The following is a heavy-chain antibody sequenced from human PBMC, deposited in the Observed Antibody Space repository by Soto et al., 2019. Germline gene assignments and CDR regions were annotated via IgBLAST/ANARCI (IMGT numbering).Heavy chain of an antibody. J-gene: IGHJ4*02. CDR3: ARAEDSYSDY. CDR2: IYYSGST. CDR1: GGSISSGGYY. V-gene: IGHV4-31*03. Sequence: QVQLQESGPGLVKPSQTLSLTCTVSGGSISSGGYYWSWIRQHPGKGLEWIGYIYYSGSTYYNPTLQSRVTISVDTSQNQFSLKVSSVTAADTAVYYCARAEDSYSDYWGQGTLVTVSS.